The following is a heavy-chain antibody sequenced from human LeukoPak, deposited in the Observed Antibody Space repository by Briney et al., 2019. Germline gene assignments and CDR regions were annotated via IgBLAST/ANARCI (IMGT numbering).Heavy chain of an antibody. CDR1: GGSISSYY. V-gene: IGHV4-59*12. Sequence: SETLSLTCTVSGGSISSYYWSWIRQPPGKGLEWIGYIYYSGSTNYNPSLKSRVTISVDTSKNQFSLKLSSVTAADTAVYYCARDRLGDYDHSGYYDKWGQGTLVTVSS. CDR2: IYYSGST. CDR3: ARDRLGDYDHSGYYDK. D-gene: IGHD3-22*01. J-gene: IGHJ4*02.